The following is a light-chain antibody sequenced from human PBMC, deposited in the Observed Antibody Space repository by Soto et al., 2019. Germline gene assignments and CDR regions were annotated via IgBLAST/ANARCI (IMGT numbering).Light chain of an antibody. CDR3: QQYGALPPT. J-gene: IGKJ4*01. CDR1: QTVSNTY. CDR2: GAS. Sequence: EIVLTQFPGALSLSPGERVTLSCRASQTVSNTYLAWYQQKSGQAPKFLIYGASNRATGIPDRFSGSGSGTDFTLIISRLEPEDFAVYYCQQYGALPPTFGGGTKVEIK. V-gene: IGKV3-20*01.